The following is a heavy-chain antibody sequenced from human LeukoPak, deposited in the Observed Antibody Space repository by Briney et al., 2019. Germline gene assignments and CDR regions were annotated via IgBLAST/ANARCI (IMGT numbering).Heavy chain of an antibody. CDR3: ASILRSSSGYYFDY. J-gene: IGHJ4*02. D-gene: IGHD3-10*01. CDR2: IYSGDTT. CDR1: GFTVSTNY. V-gene: IGHV3-66*01. Sequence: GGSLRLSCAASGFTVSTNYMSWVRQAPGKGLEWVSVIYSGDTTFYADSVRGKFTISRDNSKNTLYLQVNSLRAEDTAVYYCASILRSSSGYYFDYWGQGTLVTVSS.